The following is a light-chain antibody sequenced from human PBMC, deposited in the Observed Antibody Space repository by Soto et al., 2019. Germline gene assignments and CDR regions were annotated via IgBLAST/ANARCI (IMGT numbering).Light chain of an antibody. J-gene: IGKJ1*01. Sequence: DIQMTQSPSSLSASVGDRVTITCRASQSISSYLNWYQQKPGKAPKLLIYAASSLQSGVPSRFSGSGSGTDFTLTISSLQPDDFATYYCQQYSSYSRTFGQGTKGDIK. CDR1: QSISSY. CDR2: AAS. V-gene: IGKV1-39*01. CDR3: QQYSSYSRT.